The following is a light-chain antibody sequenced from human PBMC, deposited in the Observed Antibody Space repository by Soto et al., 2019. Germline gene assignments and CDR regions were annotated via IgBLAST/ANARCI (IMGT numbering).Light chain of an antibody. CDR2: ATS. CDR1: QGLTNY. Sequence: DIQMTQSPSSLSASVGDRVTITCRARQGLTNYLAWFQQKPGKAPKSLIYATSSLKSGVPSNFSGSGSVTEFTLTICSLNTEDFVTYYCQQDNTYPWTLGQGTNVAIK. CDR3: QQDNTYPWT. J-gene: IGKJ1*01. V-gene: IGKV1-16*02.